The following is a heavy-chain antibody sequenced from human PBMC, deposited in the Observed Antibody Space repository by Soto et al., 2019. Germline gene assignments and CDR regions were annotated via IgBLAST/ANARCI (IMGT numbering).Heavy chain of an antibody. J-gene: IGHJ6*02. D-gene: IGHD1-26*01. Sequence: GGSLRLSCAASGFTFSSYGMHWVRQAPGKGLEWVAVISYDGSNKYYADSVKGRFTISRDNSKNTLYLQMNSLRAEDTAVYYCAKDIGSIVWQYYYYYYGMDVWGQGSTVTVSS. CDR1: GFTFSSYG. V-gene: IGHV3-30*18. CDR3: AKDIGSIVWQYYYYYYGMDV. CDR2: ISYDGSNK.